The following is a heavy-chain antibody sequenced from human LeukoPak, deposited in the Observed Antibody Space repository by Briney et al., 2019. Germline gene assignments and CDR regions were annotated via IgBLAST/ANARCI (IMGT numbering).Heavy chain of an antibody. CDR3: VEDVVVIVAAKPGI. CDR2: IGGSGDTT. Sequence: GGSLRLSCAAAGFTFSTYAMSWVRQAPGKGLEWVSSIGGSGDTTYYADAVKGRFTISRDNSKNTLYLQMNSLRVDDTAVYYCVEDVVVIVAAKPGIWGQGTLVTVSS. D-gene: IGHD2-15*01. V-gene: IGHV3-23*01. J-gene: IGHJ4*02. CDR1: GFTFSTYA.